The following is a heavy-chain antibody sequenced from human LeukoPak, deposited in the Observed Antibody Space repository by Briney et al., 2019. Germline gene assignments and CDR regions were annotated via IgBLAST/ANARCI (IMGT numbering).Heavy chain of an antibody. CDR2: INPNSGGT. J-gene: IGHJ4*02. V-gene: IGHV1-2*02. CDR3: ATNAPPYRMKWLVDPHLFDY. CDR1: GYIFTSHY. Sequence: GASVKVSCKASGYIFTSHYMHWVRQAPGQGLEWMGWINPNSGGTNYAQKFQGRVTMTRDTSISTAYMELSRLRSDDTAVYYCATNAPPYRMKWLVDPHLFDYWGQGTLVTVSS. D-gene: IGHD6-19*01.